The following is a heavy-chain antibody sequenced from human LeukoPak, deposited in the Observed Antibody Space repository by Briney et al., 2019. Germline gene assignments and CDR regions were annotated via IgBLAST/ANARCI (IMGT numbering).Heavy chain of an antibody. CDR2: ISYDGSNK. V-gene: IGHV3-30*18. Sequence: PGGFLRLSCAASGFTFSSYGMHWVRQASGKGLEWVAVISYDGSNKYYADSVKGRFTISRDNSKNTLYLQMNSLRAEDTAVYYCAKALRYFGRAYYYYGMDVWGQGTTVTVSS. D-gene: IGHD3-9*01. CDR1: GFTFSSYG. CDR3: AKALRYFGRAYYYYGMDV. J-gene: IGHJ6*02.